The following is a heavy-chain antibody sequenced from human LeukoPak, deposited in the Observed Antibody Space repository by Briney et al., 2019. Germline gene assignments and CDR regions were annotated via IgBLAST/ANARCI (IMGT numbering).Heavy chain of an antibody. Sequence: PGGSLRLSCAASGFTFSSYSMNWVRQAPGKGLEWVSSISGSSSYIYYADSVKGRFTISRDNAKKSLHLQMSSLRAEDTAVYYCAKDGHESIAAAGTPSWGQGTLVTVSS. V-gene: IGHV3-21*01. CDR1: GFTFSSYS. J-gene: IGHJ4*02. D-gene: IGHD6-13*01. CDR2: ISGSSSYI. CDR3: AKDGHESIAAAGTPS.